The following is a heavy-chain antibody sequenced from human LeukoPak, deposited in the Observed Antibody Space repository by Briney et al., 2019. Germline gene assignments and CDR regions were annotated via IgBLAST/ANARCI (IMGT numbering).Heavy chain of an antibody. CDR3: ARRYYDFWSGYSRNLDS. CDR1: GFTFTSYW. J-gene: IGHJ4*02. CDR2: IKKDGSEK. V-gene: IGHV3-7*01. Sequence: GGSLRLSCAASGFTFTSYWMSWVRQVPGKGLEWVANIKKDGSEKNYVDSVKGRFTISRDNAKNSLYLQMNSLRAEDTAVYYCARRYYDFWSGYSRNLDSWGQGTLVTVSS. D-gene: IGHD3-3*01.